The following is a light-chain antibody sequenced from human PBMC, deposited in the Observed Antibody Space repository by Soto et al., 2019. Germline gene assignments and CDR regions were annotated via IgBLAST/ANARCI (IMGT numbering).Light chain of an antibody. CDR3: QKYDNWPIN. CDR1: QSININ. J-gene: IGKJ5*01. Sequence: DIGMTQSPAALSVSPGERATLSCRASQSININLAWYQQKPGQAPRLLIYGASTRATGLPARFSGSGSGTEFTLIISSLQSEDSAVYYCQKYDNWPINFGQGRRRAIK. V-gene: IGKV3-15*01. CDR2: GAS.